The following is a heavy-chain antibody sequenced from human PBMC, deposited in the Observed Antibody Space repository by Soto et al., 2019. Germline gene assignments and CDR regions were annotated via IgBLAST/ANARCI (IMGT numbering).Heavy chain of an antibody. Sequence: QVQLVQSGTEVKKPWASVKVSCKTSGYTFTNHGINWVRQAPGQGLEWMGWINHYNANTNYAQKLQGLVTMTTDTSTNTAYMDLRSLTSDDTAVYYFARDRVAGIWGDAFDLGGQGTVVTDSS. V-gene: IGHV1-18*04. CDR1: GYTFTNHG. D-gene: IGHD3-16*01. J-gene: IGHJ3*01. CDR3: ARDRVAGIWGDAFDL. CDR2: INHYNANT.